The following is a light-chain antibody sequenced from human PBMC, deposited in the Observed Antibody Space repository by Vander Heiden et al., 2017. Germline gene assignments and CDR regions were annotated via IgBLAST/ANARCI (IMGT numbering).Light chain of an antibody. Sequence: DMVMTQPPLHLPVLPGEPASISCTSSQSLLHSNGYNSFDWDLQKPGQSPQLLIYLGSNRASGVPDRFSGSGSGTDFTLKISRVEAEDVGVYYCMQALQTPRTFGQGTKVEIK. CDR2: LGS. J-gene: IGKJ1*01. CDR1: QSLLHSNGYNS. V-gene: IGKV2-28*01. CDR3: MQALQTPRT.